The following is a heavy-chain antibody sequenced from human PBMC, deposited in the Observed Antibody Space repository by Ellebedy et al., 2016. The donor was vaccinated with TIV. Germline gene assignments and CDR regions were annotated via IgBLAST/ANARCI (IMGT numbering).Heavy chain of an antibody. J-gene: IGHJ3*02. V-gene: IGHV3-74*01. CDR1: GFIFKNYW. CDR3: ARGTHLPGLDI. CDR2: FNSHGNVP. Sequence: GESLKISXAASGFIFKNYWMHWVRQAPGKGPVWVSRFNSHGNVPNYADSVKGRFTISRDNTKNTLHLQMNSLRADDTALYYCARGTHLPGLDIWGQGTMVTVSS.